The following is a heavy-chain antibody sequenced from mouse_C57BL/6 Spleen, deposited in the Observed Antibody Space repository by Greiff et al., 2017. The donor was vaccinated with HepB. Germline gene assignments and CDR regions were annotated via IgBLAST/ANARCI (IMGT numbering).Heavy chain of an antibody. J-gene: IGHJ3*01. D-gene: IGHD2-2*01. V-gene: IGHV1-54*01. CDR3: ARSKILYYGYDWFAY. Sequence: QVQLQQSGAELVRPGTSVKVSCKASGYAFTNYLIEWVKQRPGQGLEWIGVINPGSGGTNYNEKFKGKATLTADKSSSTAYMQLSSLTSEDSAVYFCARSKILYYGYDWFAYWGQGTLVTVSA. CDR2: INPGSGGT. CDR1: GYAFTNYL.